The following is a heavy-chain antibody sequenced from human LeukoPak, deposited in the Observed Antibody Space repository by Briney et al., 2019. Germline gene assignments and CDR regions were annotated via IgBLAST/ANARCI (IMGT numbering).Heavy chain of an antibody. D-gene: IGHD3-3*01. J-gene: IGHJ4*02. CDR1: GFTFRDYY. CDR2: IGDSGVNT. V-gene: IGHV3-23*01. CDR3: AKGRITIFGVAPPGY. Sequence: GGSLRLSCTASGFTFRDYYVTWIRQAPGKGLDWVSVIGDSGVNTDYADSVKGRFTISRDNSKNTLYLQMNSLRAGDTAVYYCAKGRITIFGVAPPGYWGQGTLVTVSS.